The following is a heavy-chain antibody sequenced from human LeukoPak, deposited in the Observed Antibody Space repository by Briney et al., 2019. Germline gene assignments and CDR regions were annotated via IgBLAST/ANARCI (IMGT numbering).Heavy chain of an antibody. CDR2: ISSSSSTI. CDR3: ARAPYSSGWYPNFDY. Sequence: PGGSLRLSCAASGFTLSSYSMNWVRQAPGKGLEWVSYISSSSSTIYYADSVKGRFTISRDNAKNSLYLQTNSLRAEDTAVYYCARAPYSSGWYPNFDYWGQGTLVTVSS. CDR1: GFTLSSYS. V-gene: IGHV3-48*01. J-gene: IGHJ4*02. D-gene: IGHD6-19*01.